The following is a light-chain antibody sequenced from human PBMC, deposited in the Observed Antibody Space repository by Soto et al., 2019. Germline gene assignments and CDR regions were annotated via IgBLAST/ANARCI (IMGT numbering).Light chain of an antibody. CDR2: SNN. CDR1: NSNIGSHT. V-gene: IGLV1-44*01. J-gene: IGLJ1*01. CDR3: AARDDSLTSVYV. Sequence: QSVLTQAPSASGTPGQRVTMSCSGGNSNIGSHTVNWYQHLPGTAPTLLIFSNNQRPSGVPARFSGSKSGTSASLAISGLQSGDAGDYYCAARDDSLTSVYVFATAPKVTV.